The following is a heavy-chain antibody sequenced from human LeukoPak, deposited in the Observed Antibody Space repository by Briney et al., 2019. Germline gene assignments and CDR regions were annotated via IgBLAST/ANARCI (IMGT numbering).Heavy chain of an antibody. CDR3: AKDVAPDSGWDLDY. Sequence: PGGPLRLSCAVSGLTFSTYSMTWVRQGPGKGLEWVSSIYNSGAKIFYADSVKGRFTISRDNSKNMLYLQMNSLRVEDTAVYYCAKDVAPDSGWDLDYWGQGTLVTVSS. CDR1: GLTFSTYS. D-gene: IGHD6-19*01. CDR2: IYNSGAKI. J-gene: IGHJ4*02. V-gene: IGHV3-23*01.